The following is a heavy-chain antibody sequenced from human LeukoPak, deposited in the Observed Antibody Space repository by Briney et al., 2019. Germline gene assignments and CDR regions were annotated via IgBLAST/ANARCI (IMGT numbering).Heavy chain of an antibody. V-gene: IGHV4-34*01. Sequence: SETLSLTCAVYGGSFSGYYWSWIRQPPGKGLEWIGEINHSGSTNYNPSLKSRVTISVDTSKNQFSLKLSSVTAADTAVYYCAAGDDGSGSNWGQGTLVTVSS. CDR2: INHSGST. J-gene: IGHJ4*02. CDR1: GGSFSGYY. CDR3: AAGDDGSGSN. D-gene: IGHD3-10*01.